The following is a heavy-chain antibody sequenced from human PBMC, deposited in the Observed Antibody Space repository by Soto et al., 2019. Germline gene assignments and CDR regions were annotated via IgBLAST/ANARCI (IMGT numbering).Heavy chain of an antibody. CDR2: VYYTGST. Sequence: SETLSLTCSVSGGSIIGSYCSLIRQSPGKGLEWLGYVYYTGSTNYSPSLRSRVSISVDTSKNEFSLRLSSVTAADTAVYFCARSVAVPGAHIDYWGQGTQVTVS. CDR1: GGSIIGSY. D-gene: IGHD6-19*01. V-gene: IGHV4-59*01. J-gene: IGHJ4*02. CDR3: ARSVAVPGAHIDY.